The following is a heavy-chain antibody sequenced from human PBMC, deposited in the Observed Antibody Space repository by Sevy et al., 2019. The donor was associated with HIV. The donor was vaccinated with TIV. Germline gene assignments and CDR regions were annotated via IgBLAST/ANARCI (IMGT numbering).Heavy chain of an antibody. CDR2: ISYDGSNK. Sequence: GGSLRLSCAASGFTFSSYGMHWVRQAPGKGLEWVAVISYDGSNKYYADSVKGRFTISRDNSKNTLYLQMNSLRAEDTAVYYCASALLVVVPAARGSPGSFDYWGQGTLVTVSS. J-gene: IGHJ4*02. CDR1: GFTFSSYG. CDR3: ASALLVVVPAARGSPGSFDY. D-gene: IGHD2-2*01. V-gene: IGHV3-30*03.